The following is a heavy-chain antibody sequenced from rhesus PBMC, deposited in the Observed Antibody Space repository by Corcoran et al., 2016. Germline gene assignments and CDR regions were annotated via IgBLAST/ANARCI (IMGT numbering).Heavy chain of an antibody. CDR3: TREGWVQLGVDY. CDR1: GFTFDDYA. Sequence: EVQLVESGGALAQPGGSLRLSCAASGFTFDDYAMSWVRQAPGKGLEWVSRISWNSGTIYYADSVKGRFTISRDNAKNSLFLQMDRLRAEDTAVYYCTREGWVQLGVDYWGQGVLVTVSS. V-gene: IGHV3-134*01. J-gene: IGHJ4*01. D-gene: IGHD5-24*01. CDR2: ISWNSGTI.